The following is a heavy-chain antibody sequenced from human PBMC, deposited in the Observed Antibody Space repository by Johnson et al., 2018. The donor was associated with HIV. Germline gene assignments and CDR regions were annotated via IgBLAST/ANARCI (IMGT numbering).Heavy chain of an antibody. J-gene: IGHJ3*02. V-gene: IGHV3-66*01. CDR2: IYSGDNT. Sequence: VQLVESGGGLVQPGGSLRLSCAASGFTFDDYAMHWVRQAPGKGLEWVSVIYSGDNTFHADSVKGRFIISRDNSKNTLYLQMNSLRAEDTAVYYCARDPDGTTGTTYPDAAFDIWGQGTMVTVSS. D-gene: IGHD1-1*01. CDR3: ARDPDGTTGTTYPDAAFDI. CDR1: GFTFDDYA.